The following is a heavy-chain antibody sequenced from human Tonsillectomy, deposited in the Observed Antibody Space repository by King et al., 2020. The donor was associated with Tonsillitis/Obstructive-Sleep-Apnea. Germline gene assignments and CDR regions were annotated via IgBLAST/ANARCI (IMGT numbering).Heavy chain of an antibody. CDR1: GYTFINYY. CDR3: ARDYSVEKATSPCF. CDR2: IDPSDGTT. V-gene: IGHV1-46*01. J-gene: IGHJ4*02. Sequence: VQLVESGAEVKRPGASVKVSCKASGYTFINYYMHWVRQAPGQGLEWMGIIDPSDGTTKNAQKFQGRVTMTRDTSTSTVYMDLSNLRSEDTAVYYCARDYSVEKATSPCFWGQGTLLSVSS. D-gene: IGHD5-24*01.